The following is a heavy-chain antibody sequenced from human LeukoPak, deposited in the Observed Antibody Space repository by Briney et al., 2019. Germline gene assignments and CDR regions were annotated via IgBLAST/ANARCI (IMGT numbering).Heavy chain of an antibody. CDR1: GGSISSGDYY. J-gene: IGHJ4*02. CDR3: ARIKWLPNYYFDY. CDR2: INHSGST. V-gene: IGHV4-30-4*08. D-gene: IGHD5-12*01. Sequence: PSQTLSLTCTVSGGSISSGDYYWSWIRQPPGKGLEWIGEINHSGSTNYNPSLKSRVTISVDTSKNQFSLKLSSVTAADTAVYYCARIKWLPNYYFDYWGQGTLVTVSS.